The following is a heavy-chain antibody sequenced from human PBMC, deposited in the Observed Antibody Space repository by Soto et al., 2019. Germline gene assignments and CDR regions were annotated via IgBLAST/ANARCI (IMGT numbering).Heavy chain of an antibody. D-gene: IGHD2-15*01. CDR2: ISGSGGST. V-gene: IGHV3-23*01. CDR1: GFTFGSYA. CDR3: ARQQGGSLSSLYFDY. Sequence: EVQMLGYGGGLVQPGGSLGLSCAAAGFTFGSYAMSWVRQGPGKGLEWVSGISGSGGSTFYADSVKGRFTISRDNSNNMVYLQMDNVRADDTAVYYCARQQGGSLSSLYFDYWGQGTLVTVSS. J-gene: IGHJ4*02.